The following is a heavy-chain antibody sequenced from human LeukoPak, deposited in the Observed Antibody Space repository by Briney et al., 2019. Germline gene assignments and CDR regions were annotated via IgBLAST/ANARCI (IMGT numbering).Heavy chain of an antibody. Sequence: GRSLRLSCAASGFTFSSYAMSWVRQAPGKGLEWVSAISGSGGSTYYADSVKGRFTISRDNSKNTLYLQMNSLRAEDTAVYYCAKDSAYYDSSGEDYWGQGTLVTVSS. CDR1: GFTFSSYA. CDR3: AKDSAYYDSSGEDY. V-gene: IGHV3-23*01. CDR2: ISGSGGST. D-gene: IGHD3-22*01. J-gene: IGHJ4*02.